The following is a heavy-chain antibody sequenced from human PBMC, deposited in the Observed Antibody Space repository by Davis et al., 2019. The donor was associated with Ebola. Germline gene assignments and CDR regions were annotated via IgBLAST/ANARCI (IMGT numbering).Heavy chain of an antibody. Sequence: PGGSLRLSCAASGFTFSSYSMNWVRQAPGKGLEWVSSISSSSSYIYYADSVKGRFTISRDNAKNSLYLQMNSLRAEDTAVYYCARGVAARPRGGMDVWGQGTTVTVSS. CDR2: ISSSSSYI. D-gene: IGHD6-6*01. CDR3: ARGVAARPRGGMDV. V-gene: IGHV3-21*01. J-gene: IGHJ6*02. CDR1: GFTFSSYS.